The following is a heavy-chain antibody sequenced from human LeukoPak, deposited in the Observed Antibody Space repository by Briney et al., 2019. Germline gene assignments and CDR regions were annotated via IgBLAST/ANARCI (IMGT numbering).Heavy chain of an antibody. CDR1: GYSISSGYY. Sequence: SETLSLTCTVSGYSISSGYYWGWIRQPPGKGLEWIGSIYHSGSTYYNPSLKSRVTISVDTSKNQFSLKLSSVTAADTAVYYCARDAQYAFDIWGQGTMVTVSS. CDR2: IYHSGST. J-gene: IGHJ3*02. V-gene: IGHV4-38-2*02. CDR3: ARDAQYAFDI.